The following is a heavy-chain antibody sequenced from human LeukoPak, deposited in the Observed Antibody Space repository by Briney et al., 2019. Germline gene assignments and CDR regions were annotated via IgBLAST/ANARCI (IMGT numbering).Heavy chain of an antibody. V-gene: IGHV1-2*02. Sequence: GASVKVSCKASGYTFTGYYLHWVRQAPGQGLEWMGWINPNSGDTHYAQKFQGRVTMTRDTSISTAYMELSRLISDDTAVYYCVREKLRYFEKTGFDSWGQGTLVTVSS. CDR2: INPNSGDT. J-gene: IGHJ5*01. D-gene: IGHD3-9*01. CDR3: VREKLRYFEKTGFDS. CDR1: GYTFTGYY.